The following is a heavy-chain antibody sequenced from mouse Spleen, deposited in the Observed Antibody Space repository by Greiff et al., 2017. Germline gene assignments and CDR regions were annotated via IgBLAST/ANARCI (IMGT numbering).Heavy chain of an antibody. CDR1: GYTFTSYW. CDR3: ARLIITTVVADY. J-gene: IGHJ2*01. V-gene: IGHV1-61*01. D-gene: IGHD1-1*01. CDR2: IYPSDSET. Sequence: QVQLQQPGAELVRPGSSVKLSCKASGYTFTSYWMDWVKQRPGQGLEWIGNIYPSDSETHYNQKFKDKATLTVDKSSSTAYMQLSSLTSEDSAVYYCARLIITTVVADYWGQGTTLTVSS.